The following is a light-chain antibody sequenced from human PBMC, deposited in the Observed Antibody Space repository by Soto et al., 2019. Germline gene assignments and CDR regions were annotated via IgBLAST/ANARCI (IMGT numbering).Light chain of an antibody. Sequence: QSVLTQPASVSGSPGQSITISCTGTSRDVGGYNYVSWYQQHPGKAPKLMIYEVSNRPSGVSNRFSGSKSGNTASLTISGLQAEDEADYSCSSYTSSSTYVFGARTKVTVL. CDR3: SSYTSSSTYV. V-gene: IGLV2-14*01. J-gene: IGLJ1*01. CDR1: SRDVGGYNY. CDR2: EVS.